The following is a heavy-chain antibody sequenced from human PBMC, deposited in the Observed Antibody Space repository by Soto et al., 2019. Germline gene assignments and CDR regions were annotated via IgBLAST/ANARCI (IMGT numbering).Heavy chain of an antibody. CDR1: VFTFSSYW. D-gene: IGHD3-3*01. Sequence: WWSLRLSCSASVFTFSSYWMSWFRQAPGKGLEWVANIKQDGSEKYYVDSVKGRFTISRDNAKNSLYLQMNSLRAEDTAVYYCARDAERRYYDFWSGYSLYYFDYWGQGTLVTVSS. CDR3: ARDAERRYYDFWSGYSLYYFDY. V-gene: IGHV3-7*01. J-gene: IGHJ4*02. CDR2: IKQDGSEK.